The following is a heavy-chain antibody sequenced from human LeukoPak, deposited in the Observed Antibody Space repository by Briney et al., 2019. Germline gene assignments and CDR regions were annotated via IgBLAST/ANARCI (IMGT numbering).Heavy chain of an antibody. Sequence: PSETLSLTCTVSGGSISSYYWSWIRQPPGKGLEWIGYIYYSGSTNYNPSLKSRVTISVDTSKNQFSLKLSSVTDADTAVYYCARVGLSGGSGSYYATHFDYWGQGTLVTVSS. CDR1: GGSISSYY. CDR2: IYYSGST. J-gene: IGHJ4*02. CDR3: ARVGLSGGSGSYYATHFDY. V-gene: IGHV4-59*01. D-gene: IGHD3-10*01.